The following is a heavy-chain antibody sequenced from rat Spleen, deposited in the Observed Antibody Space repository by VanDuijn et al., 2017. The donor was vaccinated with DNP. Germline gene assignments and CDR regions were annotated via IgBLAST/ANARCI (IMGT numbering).Heavy chain of an antibody. Sequence: QVQLKESGPGLVQPSQTLSLTCTVDGFSLTSNSVHWVRQPPGKGLEWMGVMRSDGDTSYNSAIKSRLSISRDTSKSQVFLKMNSLQTEDTAMYFCASLNYGNYGYWGQGVMVTVSS. CDR3: ASLNYGNYGY. CDR1: GFSLTSNS. D-gene: IGHD1-3*01. CDR2: MRSDGDT. V-gene: IGHV2-32*01. J-gene: IGHJ2*01.